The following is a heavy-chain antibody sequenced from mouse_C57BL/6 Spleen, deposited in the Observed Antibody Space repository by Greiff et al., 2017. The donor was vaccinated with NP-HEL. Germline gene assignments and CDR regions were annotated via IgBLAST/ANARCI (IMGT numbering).Heavy chain of an antibody. V-gene: IGHV1-62-2*01. CDR3: ARHEVYYGSSSNYFDY. Sequence: QVQLQQSGAELVKPGASVKLSCKASGYTFTEYTIHWVKQRSGQGLEWIGWFYPGSGSIKYNENFKDKATLTADKSSSTVYMELSRLTSEDSAVYFCARHEVYYGSSSNYFDYWGQGTTLTVSS. CDR1: GYTFTEYT. D-gene: IGHD1-1*01. CDR2: FYPGSGSI. J-gene: IGHJ2*01.